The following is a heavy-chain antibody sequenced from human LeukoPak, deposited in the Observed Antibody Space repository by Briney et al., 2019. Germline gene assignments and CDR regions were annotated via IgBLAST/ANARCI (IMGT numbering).Heavy chain of an antibody. Sequence: ASVKVSCKASGYTFTSYGISWVRQAPGQGLEWMGWISAYNGNTNYAQKLQGRVTMTTDTSTSTAYMELRSLRSDDTAVYYCARFTYYDFWSGYPSYGMDVWGQGTRSPPP. V-gene: IGHV1-18*01. CDR2: ISAYNGNT. D-gene: IGHD3-3*01. CDR3: ARFTYYDFWSGYPSYGMDV. CDR1: GYTFTSYG. J-gene: IGHJ6*02.